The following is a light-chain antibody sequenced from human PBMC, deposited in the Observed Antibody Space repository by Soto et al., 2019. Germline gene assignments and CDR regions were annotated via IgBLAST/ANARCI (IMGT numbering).Light chain of an antibody. Sequence: DIQMTQSPATLSASVGDRVTLTCRASQSISSWLAWYQQKPGKAPKLLIYKASSVESGVPSRFSGSGSGTEFTLTISSLQPDDFATYYCQQCNSYPYTFGQGTKLEIK. V-gene: IGKV1-5*03. CDR2: KAS. CDR3: QQCNSYPYT. J-gene: IGKJ2*01. CDR1: QSISSW.